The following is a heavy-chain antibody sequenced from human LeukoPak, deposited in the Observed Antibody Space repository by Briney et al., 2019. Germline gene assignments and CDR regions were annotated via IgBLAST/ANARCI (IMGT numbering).Heavy chain of an antibody. V-gene: IGHV4-39*07. J-gene: IGHJ6*04. CDR3: ASRPSHYYGSGSYPGHV. Sequence: SETLSLTCTVSGAPISTRGYYWGWIRQPPGNGLEWIGTIYYRGNTYYNPSLKSRVTISVDTSKNQFSLKLSSVTAADTAVYYCASRPSHYYGSGSYPGHVWGKGTTVTISS. CDR1: GAPISTRGYY. D-gene: IGHD3-10*01. CDR2: IYYRGNT.